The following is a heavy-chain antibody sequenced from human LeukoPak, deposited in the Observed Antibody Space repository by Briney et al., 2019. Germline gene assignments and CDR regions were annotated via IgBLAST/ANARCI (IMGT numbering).Heavy chain of an antibody. D-gene: IGHD3-10*01. Sequence: SETLSLTCTVSGGSISSYYWSWIRQPPGKGLEWIGYIYYSGSTNYNPSLKSRVTISVDTSKNQFSLKLSSVTAADTAVYYCARQLGTRGPWFDPWGQGTLVTVSA. CDR3: ARQLGTRGPWFDP. CDR2: IYYSGST. J-gene: IGHJ5*02. CDR1: GGSISSYY. V-gene: IGHV4-59*08.